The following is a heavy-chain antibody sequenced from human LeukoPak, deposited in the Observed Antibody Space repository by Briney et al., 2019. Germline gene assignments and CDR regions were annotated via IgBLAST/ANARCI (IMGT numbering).Heavy chain of an antibody. D-gene: IGHD2-8*01. CDR1: GGSISSGDYY. J-gene: IGHJ3*02. Sequence: SETLSLTCTVSGGSISSGDYYWSWIRQPPGKGLEWIGYMYYSGSTYYNPSLNSRVTISVDTSKNHFSLKLSSVTAADTAVYYCARVSRTCTNGVCSIWGQGTMVTVSS. CDR2: MYYSGST. V-gene: IGHV4-30-4*08. CDR3: ARVSRTCTNGVCSI.